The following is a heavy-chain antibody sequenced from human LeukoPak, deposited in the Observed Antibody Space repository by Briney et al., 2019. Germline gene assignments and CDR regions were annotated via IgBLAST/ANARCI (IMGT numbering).Heavy chain of an antibody. D-gene: IGHD6-6*01. J-gene: IGHJ3*02. V-gene: IGHV1-8*03. CDR2: MNPNSGNT. Sequence: WASVKVSCKASGYTFTSYDIYSVRQATGQGLEWMGWMNPNSGNTGYAQKFQGRVTITRNTSISTAYMELSSLRSEDTAVYYCVREYSRSENDALDIWGQGTMVTVSS. CDR1: GYTFTSYD. CDR3: VREYSRSENDALDI.